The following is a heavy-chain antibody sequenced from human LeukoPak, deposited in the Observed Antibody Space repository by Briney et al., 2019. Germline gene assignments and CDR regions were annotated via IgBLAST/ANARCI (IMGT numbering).Heavy chain of an antibody. D-gene: IGHD6-13*01. J-gene: IGHJ4*02. CDR1: GYTFTGYY. CDR3: ARVMGAQGIAAAARY. CDR2: INPNSGGT. Sequence: ASVKVSCKTSGYTFTGYYMHWVRQAPGQGLEWMGWINPNSGGTNYAQKFQGRVTMTRDTSISTAYMELSRLRSDDTAVYYCARVMGAQGIAAAARYWGQGTLVTVSS. V-gene: IGHV1-2*02.